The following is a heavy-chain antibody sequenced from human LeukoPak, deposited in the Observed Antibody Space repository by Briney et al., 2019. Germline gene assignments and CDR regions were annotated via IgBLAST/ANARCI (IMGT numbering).Heavy chain of an antibody. CDR2: INPNSGGT. CDR3: ARDLGSSPSNYYCGMDV. V-gene: IGHV1-2*02. J-gene: IGHJ6*02. D-gene: IGHD6-6*01. Sequence: ASVKVSCKASGYTFTGYYMHWVRQAPGQGLEWMGWINPNSGGTNYAQKFQGRVTMTRDTSISTAYMELSRLRSDDTAVYYCARDLGSSPSNYYCGMDVWGQGTTVTVSS. CDR1: GYTFTGYY.